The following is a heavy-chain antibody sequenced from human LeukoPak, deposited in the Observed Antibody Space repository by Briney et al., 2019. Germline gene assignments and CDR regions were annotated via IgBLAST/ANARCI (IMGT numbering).Heavy chain of an antibody. Sequence: SKTLSLTCTVSGGSISSYYWSWIRQPPGKGLEWIGYIYTSGSTNYNPSLKSRVTISVDTSKNQFSLKLSSVTAADTAVYYCARSGRHCSSTSCYPRPSNWFDPWGQETLVTVSS. D-gene: IGHD2-2*01. CDR2: IYTSGST. CDR1: GGSISSYY. V-gene: IGHV4-4*09. J-gene: IGHJ5*02. CDR3: ARSGRHCSSTSCYPRPSNWFDP.